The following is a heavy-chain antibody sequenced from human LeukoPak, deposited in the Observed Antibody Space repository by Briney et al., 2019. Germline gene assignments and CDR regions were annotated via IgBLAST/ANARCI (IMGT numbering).Heavy chain of an antibody. J-gene: IGHJ4*02. D-gene: IGHD2-15*01. CDR1: GYTFTDYC. CDR2: LNPNSGDT. V-gene: IGHV1-2*02. CDR3: AGEYCSGGNCRQDFDY. Sequence: ASVRLSCKASGYTFTDYCMHWLRQAPGQGLEWMGWLNPNSGDTNHAQIFQGRVTLTRDTSISTAYMELSSLRSDDSAVYYCAGEYCSGGNCRQDFDYWGQGTLVTVSS.